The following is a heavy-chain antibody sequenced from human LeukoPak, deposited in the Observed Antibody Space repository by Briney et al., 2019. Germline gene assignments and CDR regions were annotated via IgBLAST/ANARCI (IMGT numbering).Heavy chain of an antibody. J-gene: IGHJ5*02. CDR2: ISYDGSNK. CDR3: AKDSLVGATNWFDP. D-gene: IGHD1-26*01. V-gene: IGHV3-30*18. Sequence: GGSLRLSCAASGFTFSSYGMHWVRQAPGKGLEWVAVISYDGSNKYYADSVKGRFTISRDNSKNTLYLQMNSLRAEDTAVYYCAKDSLVGATNWFDPWGQGTLVTVSS. CDR1: GFTFSSYG.